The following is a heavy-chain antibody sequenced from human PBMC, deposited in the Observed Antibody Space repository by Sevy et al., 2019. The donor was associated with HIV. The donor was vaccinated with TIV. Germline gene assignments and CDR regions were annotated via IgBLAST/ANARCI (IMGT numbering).Heavy chain of an antibody. J-gene: IGHJ4*02. CDR2: VNSDGSST. CDR3: ARGAAACTFDN. V-gene: IGHV3-74*01. Sequence: GGSLRLSCAASGFTFSSYWMHWVRQAPGKGLVWVSRVNSDGSSTSYADSVKGRFTISRDNAKNTLYLQMNSLRAEDTAVYYCARGAAACTFDNWGQGTLVTVSS. CDR1: GFTFSSYW. D-gene: IGHD6-13*01.